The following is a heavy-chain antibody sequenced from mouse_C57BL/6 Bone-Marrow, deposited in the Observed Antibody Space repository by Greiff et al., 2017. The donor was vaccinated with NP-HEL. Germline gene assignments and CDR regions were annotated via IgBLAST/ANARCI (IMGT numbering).Heavy chain of an antibody. Sequence: QVQLQQSGPELVKPGASVKLSCKASGYTFTSYDINWVKQRPGPGLAWIGWLYLRDGSTKYNEKFKGKATLTVDTSSSTAYRELHSLTSEDAAVYFCTRRITTVVAPGGFDVWGTGTTVTVSS. V-gene: IGHV1-85*01. CDR1: GYTFTSYD. J-gene: IGHJ1*03. CDR3: TRRITTVVAPGGFDV. D-gene: IGHD1-1*01. CDR2: LYLRDGST.